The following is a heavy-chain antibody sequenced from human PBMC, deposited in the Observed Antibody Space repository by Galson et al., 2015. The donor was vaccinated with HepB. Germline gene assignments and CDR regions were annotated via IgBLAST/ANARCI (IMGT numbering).Heavy chain of an antibody. Sequence: SVKVSCRASGYTFTSYYMHWVRQAPGQGLEWMGIINPSGGSTSYAQKFQGRVTMTRDTSTSTVYMELSSLRSEDTAVYYCAREGKTAIFGVVGYFQHWGQGTLVTVSS. V-gene: IGHV1-46*01. D-gene: IGHD3-3*01. CDR3: AREGKTAIFGVVGYFQH. CDR1: GYTFTSYY. CDR2: INPSGGST. J-gene: IGHJ1*01.